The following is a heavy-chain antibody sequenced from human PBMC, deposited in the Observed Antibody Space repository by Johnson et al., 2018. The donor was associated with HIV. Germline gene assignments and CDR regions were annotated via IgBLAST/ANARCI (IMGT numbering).Heavy chain of an antibody. D-gene: IGHD6-6*01. CDR2: ISYDGSNK. Sequence: QMLLVESGGGVVQPGGSLRLSCAASGFTFSSYGMHWVRQAPGKGLVWVAVISYDGSNKYYADSVKGRFTISRDNSKNTLYLQMNTLRADDTGVYYCAKDRGAARAFDAFDIWGQGTMGTDSA. V-gene: IGHV3-30*19. CDR1: GFTFSSYG. CDR3: AKDRGAARAFDAFDI. J-gene: IGHJ3*02.